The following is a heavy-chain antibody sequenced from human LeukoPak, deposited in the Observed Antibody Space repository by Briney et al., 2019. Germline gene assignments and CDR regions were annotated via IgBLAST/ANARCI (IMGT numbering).Heavy chain of an antibody. D-gene: IGHD3-10*01. CDR2: IYYSGST. V-gene: IGHV4-30-4*07. J-gene: IGHJ3*02. CDR1: GGSISSGGYS. CDR3: ARESTMVRGVIAIYAFDI. Sequence: SETLSLTCAVSGGSISSGGYSWSWIRQPPGKGLEWIGYIYYSGSTYYNPSLKSRVTISVDTSKNQFSLKLSSVTAADTAVYYCARESTMVRGVIAIYAFDIWGRGTMVTVSS.